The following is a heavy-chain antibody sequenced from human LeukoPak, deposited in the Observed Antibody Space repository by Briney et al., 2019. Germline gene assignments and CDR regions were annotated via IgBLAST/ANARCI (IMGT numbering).Heavy chain of an antibody. CDR1: GFTFSSYA. CDR3: AREGFGNLGDFS. CDR2: ISYDGSNK. V-gene: IGHV3-30*04. D-gene: IGHD3-3*01. Sequence: GGSLRLSCAASGFTFSSYAMHWVRQAPGKGLEWVAVISYDGSNKYYADSVKGRFTISRDNSKNTLYLQMDSLRAADTAVYYCAREGFGNLGDFSWGQGTLVTVSS. J-gene: IGHJ5*02.